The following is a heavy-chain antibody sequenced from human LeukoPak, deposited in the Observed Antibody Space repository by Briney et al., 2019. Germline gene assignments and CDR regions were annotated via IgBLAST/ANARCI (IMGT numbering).Heavy chain of an antibody. V-gene: IGHV4-39*07. CDR2: IYYSGSS. Sequence: PSETLSLTCTVSGGSISSSSYYWGWIRQPPGKGLEWIGSIYYSGSSYYNPSLKSRATISVETSKNQFSLKLSSVTAADTAVYYCAREADGYNSIDYWGQGTLVTVSS. D-gene: IGHD5-24*01. CDR1: GGSISSSSYY. CDR3: AREADGYNSIDY. J-gene: IGHJ4*02.